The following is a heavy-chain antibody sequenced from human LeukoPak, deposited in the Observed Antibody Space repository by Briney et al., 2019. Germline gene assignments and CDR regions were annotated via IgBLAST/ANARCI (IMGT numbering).Heavy chain of an antibody. CDR1: GFTFSSYW. D-gene: IGHD3-22*01. CDR3: ARDLFDSSGYYCDY. CDR2: IKQDGSEK. V-gene: IGHV3-7*01. Sequence: PGGSLRLSCAASGFTFSSYWMSWVRQAPGKGLEWVANIKQDGSEKYYVDSVKGRFTISRDNAKNSLYLQMNSLRAEDTAVYYCARDLFDSSGYYCDYWGQGTLVPVSS. J-gene: IGHJ4*02.